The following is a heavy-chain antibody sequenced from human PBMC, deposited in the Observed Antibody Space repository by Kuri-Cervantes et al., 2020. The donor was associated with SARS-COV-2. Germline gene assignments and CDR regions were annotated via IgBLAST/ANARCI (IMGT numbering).Heavy chain of an antibody. CDR1: GGSISSSSYY. Sequence: SETLSLTCTVSGGSISSSSYYWGWIRQPPGKGLEWIGSIDYSGSTYYNPSLKSRVTISVDTSKNQFSLKLSSVTAADTAVYYCARQMMSSITICGGVIKRHWFDPWGQGTLVTVSS. CDR2: IDYSGST. V-gene: IGHV4-39*01. J-gene: IGHJ5*02. CDR3: ARQMMSSITICGGVIKRHWFDP. D-gene: IGHD3-3*01.